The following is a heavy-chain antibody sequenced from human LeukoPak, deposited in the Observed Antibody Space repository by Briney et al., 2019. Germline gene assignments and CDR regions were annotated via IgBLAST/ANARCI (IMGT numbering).Heavy chain of an antibody. J-gene: IGHJ4*02. V-gene: IGHV3-48*03. Sequence: GGSLRLSCVASGFPFSSYEMNWVRQAPGKGREWVSYISSIGTIYYADSVKGRFTISRDNAKNSLHLQMNSLRAEDAAVYYCARGGYYYDSSAYSDYWGQGTLVTVSS. CDR2: ISSIGTI. CDR1: GFPFSSYE. CDR3: ARGGYYYDSSAYSDY. D-gene: IGHD3-22*01.